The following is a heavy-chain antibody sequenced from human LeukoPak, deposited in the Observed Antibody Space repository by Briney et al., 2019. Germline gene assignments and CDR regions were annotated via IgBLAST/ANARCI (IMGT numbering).Heavy chain of an antibody. CDR1: GGSISSYY. Sequence: PSETLTLTCTASGGSISSYYWSWIRQPPGKGLEWIGYIYYSGSTNYNPSLKSRVTISVDTSKNQPSLKLSSVTAADTAVYYCARAHYDSSGYGNWFDPWGQGTLVTVSS. V-gene: IGHV4-59*01. CDR3: ARAHYDSSGYGNWFDP. CDR2: IYYSGST. D-gene: IGHD3-22*01. J-gene: IGHJ5*02.